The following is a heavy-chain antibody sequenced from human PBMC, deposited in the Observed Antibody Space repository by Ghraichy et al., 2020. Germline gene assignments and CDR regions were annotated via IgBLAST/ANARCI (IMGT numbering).Heavy chain of an antibody. CDR1: GGSVSSGSYY. D-gene: IGHD4-17*01. V-gene: IGHV4-61*01. CDR2: IYYSGST. CDR3: ARDGFGTGATVTTFL. Sequence: SQTLSLTCTVSGGSVSSGSYYWSWIRQPPGKGLEWIGYIYYSGSTNYNPSLKSRVTISVDTSKNQFSLKLNSVTAADTAVYYCARDGFGTGATVTTFLWGQGTLVTVSS. J-gene: IGHJ4*02.